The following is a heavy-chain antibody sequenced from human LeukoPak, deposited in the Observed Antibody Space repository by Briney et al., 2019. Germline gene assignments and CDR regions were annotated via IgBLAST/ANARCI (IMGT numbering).Heavy chain of an antibody. CDR3: AKDSQVLRLTYYYGMDV. V-gene: IGHV3-30*18. J-gene: IGHJ6*02. Sequence: GRSLRLSCAASGFTFSSYGMHWVRQAPGKGLEWVAVISYDGSNKYYADSVKGRFTTSRDNSKNTLYLQMNSLRAEDTAVYYCAKDSQVLRLTYYYGMDVWGQGTTVTVSS. CDR1: GFTFSSYG. CDR2: ISYDGSNK. D-gene: IGHD2-21*01.